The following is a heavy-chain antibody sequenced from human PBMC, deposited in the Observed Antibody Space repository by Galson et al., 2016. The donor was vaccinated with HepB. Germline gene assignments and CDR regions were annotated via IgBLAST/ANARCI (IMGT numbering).Heavy chain of an antibody. CDR1: GFTFSTYA. D-gene: IGHD5-18*01. V-gene: IGHV3-23*01. CDR2: ISGSGATT. Sequence: SLRLSCAASGFTFSTYAMGWVRQAPGKGLEWVSTISGSGATTYYADSVKGRFTFSRDNSKNTLYLQMNSLRAEDTAVYYCARAWIHLYDLDYWGQGALVTVSS. CDR3: ARAWIHLYDLDY. J-gene: IGHJ4*02.